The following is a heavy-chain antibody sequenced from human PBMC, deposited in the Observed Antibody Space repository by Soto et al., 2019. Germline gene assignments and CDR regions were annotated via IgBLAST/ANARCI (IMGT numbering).Heavy chain of an antibody. CDR2: INPNSGGT. D-gene: IGHD3-22*01. CDR1: GYTFTGYY. V-gene: IGHV1-2*02. Sequence: ASVKVSCKASGYTFTGYYMHWVRQAPGQGLEWMGWINPNSGGTNYAQKFQGRVTMTRDTSISTAYMELSRLRSDDTAVYYCARDWLYYYDSSGYYYGYWFDPWGQGTLVTVSS. CDR3: ARDWLYYYDSSGYYYGYWFDP. J-gene: IGHJ5*02.